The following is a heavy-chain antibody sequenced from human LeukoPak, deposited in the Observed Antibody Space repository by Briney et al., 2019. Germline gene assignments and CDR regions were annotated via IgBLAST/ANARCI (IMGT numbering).Heavy chain of an antibody. V-gene: IGHV4-59*01. Sequence: SETLSLTCTVSGGSIRSYYWSWIRQPPGKGLEWIGHISDSGGTNFNPSLKSRVTISVDTSKNQFSLKLSSVTAAGTAVYYCARRRSGSYYRFDYWGQGTLVTVSS. D-gene: IGHD1-26*01. CDR1: GGSIRSYY. J-gene: IGHJ4*02. CDR3: ARRRSGSYYRFDY. CDR2: ISDSGGT.